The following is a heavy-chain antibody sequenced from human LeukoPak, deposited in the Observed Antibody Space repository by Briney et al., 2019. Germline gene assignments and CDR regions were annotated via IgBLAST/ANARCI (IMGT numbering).Heavy chain of an antibody. Sequence: GGSLRLSCAASGFTFTSYSMNWVRQAPGKGLEWVSYIGTSGGTTYYADSVKGRFTISRDNAKNSLSLQMNSLRAEDTAVYYGARGPPLLDPWGQGTLVTVSS. CDR2: IGTSGGTT. CDR1: GFTFTSYS. CDR3: ARGPPLLDP. J-gene: IGHJ5*02. V-gene: IGHV3-48*01.